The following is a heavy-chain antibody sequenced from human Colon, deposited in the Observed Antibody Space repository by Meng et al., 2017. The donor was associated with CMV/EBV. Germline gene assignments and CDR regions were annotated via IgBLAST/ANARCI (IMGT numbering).Heavy chain of an antibody. V-gene: IGHV4-4*07. J-gene: IGHJ4*02. CDR3: ARDSNLSGLAY. CDR1: GASITSYY. D-gene: IGHD3-10*01. CDR2: VYTSGNT. Sequence: QVQLRESCPVLVKPSETLSITCTVSGASITSYYWSWIRQPAGKGLEWIGRVYTSGNTNYNHSLKSRVTMSIDTSKNQLSLNIRSVTAADTAVYYCARDSNLSGLAYWGQGTLVTVSS.